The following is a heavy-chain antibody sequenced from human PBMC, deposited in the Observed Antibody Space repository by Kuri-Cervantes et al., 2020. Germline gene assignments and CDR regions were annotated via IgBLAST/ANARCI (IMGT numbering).Heavy chain of an antibody. J-gene: IGHJ5*02. CDR3: ARGPKIYHVPKWFDT. V-gene: IGHV4-39*07. CDR1: GGSISSSSYY. CDR2: IYYTGST. D-gene: IGHD3-10*02. Sequence: SETLSLTCTVSGGSISSSSYYWGWIRQPPGKGLEWSGGIYYTGSTNYNPSLESRVAMSVDTSKNQFSLKLSSVTAADTAMYYCARGPKIYHVPKWFDTWGQGTLVTVSS.